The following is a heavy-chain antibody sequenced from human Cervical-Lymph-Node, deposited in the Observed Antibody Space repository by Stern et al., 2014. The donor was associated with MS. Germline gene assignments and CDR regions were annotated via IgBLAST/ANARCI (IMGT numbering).Heavy chain of an antibody. CDR2: LLPVCGTP. J-gene: IGHJ5*02. D-gene: IGHD6-13*01. V-gene: IGHV1-69*12. CDR1: RGTFSKFP. CDR3: ALSSETSDRWYSLGYDL. Sequence: QDQLVQSGAEVPKPGSSVKVSCKASRGTFSKFPSSWVRQAPGKGLEWIGGLLPVCGTPTYAQEFRGRVTITADVSTSTVYMELSSLRSDDTAVYYCALSSETSDRWYSLGYDLWGQGTLVTVSS.